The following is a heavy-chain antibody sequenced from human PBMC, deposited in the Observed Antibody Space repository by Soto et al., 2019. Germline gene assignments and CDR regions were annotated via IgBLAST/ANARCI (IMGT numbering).Heavy chain of an antibody. J-gene: IGHJ4*02. CDR3: AKDQASGQGSFDS. CDR1: GFTFNIYG. Sequence: GALLVSCTASGFTFNIYGMHWVRQAPDKGLEWVALISYDGSNQYYADSVKGRFTISRDNSKNTLFLQMNSLRADDKAVYYCAKDQASGQGSFDSWGQGTLVTVSS. V-gene: IGHV3-30*18. CDR2: ISYDGSNQ.